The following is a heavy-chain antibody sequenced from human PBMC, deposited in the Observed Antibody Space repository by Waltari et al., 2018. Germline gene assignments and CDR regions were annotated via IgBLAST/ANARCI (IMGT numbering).Heavy chain of an antibody. CDR1: GCIFIKYA. D-gene: IGHD3-22*01. Sequence: EVQVLESGGGLVQPGGSLRLTCTASGCIFIKYALNWVRQAPGKGLEWVSGINGYGDKTYYADSVKGRFTLSRDNSRNTLSLQMNSLRAEGTAVYYCAKAHFYDTSGYIEHWGQGTLVTVSS. CDR2: INGYGDKT. CDR3: AKAHFYDTSGYIEH. J-gene: IGHJ5*02. V-gene: IGHV3-23*01.